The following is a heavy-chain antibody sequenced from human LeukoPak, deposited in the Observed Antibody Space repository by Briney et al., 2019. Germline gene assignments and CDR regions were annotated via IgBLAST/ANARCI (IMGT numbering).Heavy chain of an antibody. CDR1: GGSISSYY. Sequence: PSETLSLTCTVSGGSISSYYWSWIRQPPGKGLEWIGYIYTSGSTNYNPSLKSRVTISVDTSKNQFSLKLSSETAADTAVYYCARGLAIGELWGQGTLVTVSS. CDR2: IYTSGST. D-gene: IGHD3-10*01. V-gene: IGHV4-4*09. CDR3: ARGLAIGEL. J-gene: IGHJ4*02.